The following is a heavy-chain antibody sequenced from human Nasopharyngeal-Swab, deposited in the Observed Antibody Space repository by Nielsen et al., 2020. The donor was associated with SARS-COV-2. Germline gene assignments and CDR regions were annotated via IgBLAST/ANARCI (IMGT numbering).Heavy chain of an antibody. Sequence: GESLKISCAASGFTFSSYAMSWVRQAPGMGLEWVSAISGSGGSTYYADSVKGRFTISRDNSKNTLYLQMNSLRAEDTAVYYCAKNNLAATVTNAGGYYYYGMDVWGQGTTVTVSS. CDR1: GFTFSSYA. V-gene: IGHV3-23*01. CDR3: AKNNLAATVTNAGGYYYYGMDV. CDR2: ISGSGGST. J-gene: IGHJ6*02. D-gene: IGHD4-17*01.